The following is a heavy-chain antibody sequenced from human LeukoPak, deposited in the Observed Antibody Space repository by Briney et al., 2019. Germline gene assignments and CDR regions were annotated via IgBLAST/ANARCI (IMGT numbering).Heavy chain of an antibody. CDR2: ISAYNGDK. CDR3: ARSDYADY. D-gene: IGHD4-17*01. Sequence: ASVKVSCKASGYTFASYGIIWVRQAPGRALEWMGWISAYNGDKNYAQKLQGRVTMTTDTFTSTAYMELRSLRSDDTAVYYCARSDYADYWGPGTLVTVSS. CDR1: GYTFASYG. J-gene: IGHJ4*02. V-gene: IGHV1-18*01.